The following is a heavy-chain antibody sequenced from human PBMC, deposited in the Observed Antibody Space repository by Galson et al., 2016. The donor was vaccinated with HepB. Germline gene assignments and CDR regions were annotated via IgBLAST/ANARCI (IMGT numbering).Heavy chain of an antibody. CDR3: ARMRSDLTAGGWGRPFDP. CDR1: GFTSNNFA. D-gene: IGHD6-13*01. V-gene: IGHV3-23*01. CDR2: IVIGART. J-gene: IGHJ5*02. Sequence: SLRLSCAASGFTSNNFAMTWVRQGPGKGLEWVSSIVIGARTEYTESVKGRFTISRDNSKSTVYLQMTSLRDEDTAVYYCARMRSDLTAGGWGRPFDPWGQGTLVTVSS.